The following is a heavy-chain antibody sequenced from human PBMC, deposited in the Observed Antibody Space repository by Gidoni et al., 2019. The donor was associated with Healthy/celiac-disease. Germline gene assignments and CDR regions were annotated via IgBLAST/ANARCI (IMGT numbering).Heavy chain of an antibody. CDR1: GFTFSSDA. CDR2: ISGSGGST. Sequence: EVQLLESGGGLVQPGGSLRLSCPASGFTFSSDAMSWVRQAPGKGLEWVSAISGSGGSTYYADSVKGRFTISRDNSKNTLYLQMNSLRAEDTAVYYCALGVAGTYYGMDVWGQGTTVTVSS. J-gene: IGHJ6*02. V-gene: IGHV3-23*01. D-gene: IGHD6-19*01. CDR3: ALGVAGTYYGMDV.